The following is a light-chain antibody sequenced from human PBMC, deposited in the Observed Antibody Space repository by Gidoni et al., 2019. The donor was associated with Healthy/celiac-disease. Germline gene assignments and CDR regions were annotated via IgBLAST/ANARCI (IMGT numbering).Light chain of an antibody. CDR3: QQRSNWLRNT. V-gene: IGKV3-11*01. Sequence: EIVLTQSPATLSLSPGERATLSCRASQRVSSYLAWYQQKPGQAPRLLIYDASNRATGIPARFSGSGSGTDFTLTISSLEPEDFAVYYCQQRSNWLRNTFGQGTKLEIK. CDR1: QRVSSY. J-gene: IGKJ2*01. CDR2: DAS.